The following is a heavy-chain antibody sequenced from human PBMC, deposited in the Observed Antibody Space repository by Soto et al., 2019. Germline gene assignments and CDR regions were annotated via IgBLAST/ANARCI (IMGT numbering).Heavy chain of an antibody. CDR2: IIPMFGTA. CDR1: GGTFSSYD. J-gene: IGHJ4*02. V-gene: IGHV1-69*13. Sequence: ASVKVSCKAAGGTFSSYDISWVRQAPGQGLEWMGGIIPMFGTATHTQNFQGRLTITADESTSTAYMELSSLRSEDTAVYFCARSVGVTTLSYLDYWGQGTLVTVSS. D-gene: IGHD1-26*01. CDR3: ARSVGVTTLSYLDY.